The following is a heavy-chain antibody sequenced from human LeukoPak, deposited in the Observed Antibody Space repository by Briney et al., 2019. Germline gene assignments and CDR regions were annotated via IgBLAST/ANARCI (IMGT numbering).Heavy chain of an antibody. CDR1: GYTFTGYY. Sequence: GSVEVSCKPSGYTFTGYYLHWVRQAPGQALEGMGWMNPNTGATVYAQNFQGRVTMSRDTSISTAYMTLSSLRSDDTAVYFCARDRVGSGWPRPFYLEFWGQGTLVSVSS. D-gene: IGHD6-19*01. J-gene: IGHJ4*02. CDR2: MNPNTGAT. V-gene: IGHV1-2*02. CDR3: ARDRVGSGWPRPFYLEF.